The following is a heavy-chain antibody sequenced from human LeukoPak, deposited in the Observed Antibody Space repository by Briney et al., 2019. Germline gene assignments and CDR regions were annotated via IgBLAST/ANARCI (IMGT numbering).Heavy chain of an antibody. V-gene: IGHV5-51*01. Sequence: GESLKISCKGSGYSFTSYWIGWVRQMPGKGLEGMGIIYPGDSDTRYSPSFQGQVTISADKSISTAYLQWSSLKASDTAVYYCARVSGGYSYGYDAFDIWGQGTMVTVSS. CDR2: IYPGDSDT. CDR3: ARVSGGYSYGYDAFDI. CDR1: GYSFTSYW. D-gene: IGHD5-18*01. J-gene: IGHJ3*02.